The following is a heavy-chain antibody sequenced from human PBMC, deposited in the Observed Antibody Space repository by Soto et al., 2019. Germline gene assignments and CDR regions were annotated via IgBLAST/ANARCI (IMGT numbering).Heavy chain of an antibody. Sequence: ASVKDSCKASGGTFSSYAISWVRQAPGQGLEWMGGIIPIFGTANYAQKFQGRVTITADKSTSTAYMELSSLRSEDTAVYYCARDSGSPLYDAFDIWGQGTMVTVS. CDR1: GGTFSSYA. CDR3: ARDSGSPLYDAFDI. J-gene: IGHJ3*02. D-gene: IGHD3-10*01. V-gene: IGHV1-69*06. CDR2: IIPIFGTA.